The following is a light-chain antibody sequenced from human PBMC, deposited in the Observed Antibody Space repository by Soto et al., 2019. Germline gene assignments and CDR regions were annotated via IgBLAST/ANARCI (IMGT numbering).Light chain of an antibody. CDR2: DAS. J-gene: IGKJ3*01. Sequence: DLQMTQSPSSLSAFVGDRVTLTCRASENIRTSLNWYQQKPGKAPRLLIYDASNLQSGVPSRFSGRGSETDFTLTITTLQPEDFPTYYCQQTHKTPPKFGPGTRVDI. CDR3: QQTHKTPPK. V-gene: IGKV1-39*01. CDR1: ENIRTS.